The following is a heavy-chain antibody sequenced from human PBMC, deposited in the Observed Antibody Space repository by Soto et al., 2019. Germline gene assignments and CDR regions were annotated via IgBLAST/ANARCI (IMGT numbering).Heavy chain of an antibody. Sequence: VQLQESGPGLVKPSGTLSLPCAVSSGSIDTTNWWSWVRQPPGKGLEWIGEIFHSGNTYYNPSLASRVTISVDTSKNQFSLNLRSVTAADTAVYYCARRTWGMDVWGQGTTVTVSS. CDR3: ARRTWGMDV. CDR1: SGSIDTTNW. CDR2: IFHSGNT. J-gene: IGHJ6*02. D-gene: IGHD2-8*01. V-gene: IGHV4-4*02.